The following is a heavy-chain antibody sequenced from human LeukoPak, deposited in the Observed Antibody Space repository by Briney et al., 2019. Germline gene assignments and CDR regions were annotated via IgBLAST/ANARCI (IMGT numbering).Heavy chain of an antibody. J-gene: IGHJ4*02. V-gene: IGHV1-3*01. CDR2: INAGNGNT. Sequence: ASVNVSCKASGYTFTSYAMHWVRQAPGQRLEWMGWINAGNGNTKYSQKFQGRVTITRDTSASTAYMELSSLRSEDTAVYYCARGMGNYYYDSSGYYNYFDYWGQGTLVTVSS. CDR1: GYTFTSYA. D-gene: IGHD3-22*01. CDR3: ARGMGNYYYDSSGYYNYFDY.